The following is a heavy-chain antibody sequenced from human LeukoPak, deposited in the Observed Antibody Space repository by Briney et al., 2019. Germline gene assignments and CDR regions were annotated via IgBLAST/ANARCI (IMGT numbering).Heavy chain of an antibody. CDR1: GLTLSSYE. CDR3: ARAGYSMDTEYFQH. V-gene: IGHV3-48*03. D-gene: IGHD5-18*01. J-gene: IGHJ1*01. Sequence: GGSLRLSCAVSGLTLSSYEMNWVRHAPGKGLEWVSYISNSGTAIYYPDSVKGRFTISRDNAKSSLYLQMNSLRAEDTAVYYCARAGYSMDTEYFQHWGQGTLVTVSS. CDR2: ISNSGTAI.